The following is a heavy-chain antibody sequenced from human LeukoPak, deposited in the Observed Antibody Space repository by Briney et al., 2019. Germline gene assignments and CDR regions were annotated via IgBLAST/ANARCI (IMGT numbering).Heavy chain of an antibody. V-gene: IGHV3-23*01. CDR2: ISGSGGST. CDR3: ARDEYSSSWYADY. Sequence: GGSLRLSCAASGFTFSSYAMSWVRQAPGKGLEWVSAISGSGGSTYYADSVKGRFTISRDNSKNTLYLQMNSLRAEDTAVYYCARDEYSSSWYADYWGQGTLVTVSS. D-gene: IGHD6-13*01. J-gene: IGHJ4*02. CDR1: GFTFSSYA.